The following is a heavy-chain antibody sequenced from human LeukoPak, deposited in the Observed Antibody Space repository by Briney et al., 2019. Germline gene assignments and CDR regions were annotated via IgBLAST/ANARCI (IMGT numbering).Heavy chain of an antibody. CDR3: GDIGSSGWSYY. CDR2: IKPSGGST. D-gene: IGHD6-19*01. V-gene: IGHV1-46*01. Sequence: ASVKVSCKASGYTFTDYYIHWVRQAPGQGLEWMGIIKPSGGSTTYAQKFQGRVTMTRDTSTSTVYMELSSLTSEDTAVYYCGDIGSSGWSYYWGQGTLVTVSS. CDR1: GYTFTDYY. J-gene: IGHJ4*02.